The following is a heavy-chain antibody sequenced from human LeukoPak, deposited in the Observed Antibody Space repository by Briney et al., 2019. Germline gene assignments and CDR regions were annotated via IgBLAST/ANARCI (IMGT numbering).Heavy chain of an antibody. CDR3: ANCYDSSGFFAY. J-gene: IGHJ4*02. D-gene: IGHD3-22*01. V-gene: IGHV7-4-1*02. CDR2: INTNTGIP. Sequence: ASVKVSCKAFGDTFSSHAMNWVRQAPGQGLELMGWINTNTGIPTYAQGFAGRFVFSLDTSVSTAYLQISSLKAEDSAIYFCANCYDSSGFFAYWGQGTLVTVSS. CDR1: GDTFSSHA.